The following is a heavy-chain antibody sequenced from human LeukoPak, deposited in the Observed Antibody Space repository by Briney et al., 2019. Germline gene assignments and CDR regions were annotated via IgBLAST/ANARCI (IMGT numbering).Heavy chain of an antibody. Sequence: PSETLSLTCTVSGGSISSYYWSWIRQPPGKGLEWIGYIYYSGSTNYNPSLKSRVTISVDTSKNQFSLKLSSVTAADTAVYYCARVHGVMSFDYWGQGTLVTVSS. V-gene: IGHV4-59*12. D-gene: IGHD3-16*01. CDR3: ARVHGVMSFDY. J-gene: IGHJ4*02. CDR2: IYYSGST. CDR1: GGSISSYY.